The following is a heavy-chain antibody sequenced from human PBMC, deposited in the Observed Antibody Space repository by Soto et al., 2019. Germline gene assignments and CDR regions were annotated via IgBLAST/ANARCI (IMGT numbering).Heavy chain of an antibody. CDR1: GGSISSGGYY. CDR3: ARDSNSIRSGIAAALRFGAFDI. CDR2: IYYSGST. V-gene: IGHV4-31*03. J-gene: IGHJ3*02. Sequence: SETLSLTCTVSGGSISSGGYYWSWIRQHPGKGLEWIGYIYYSGSTYYNPSLKSRVTISVDTSKNQFSLKLSSVTAADTAVYYCARDSNSIRSGIAAALRFGAFDIWGQGTMVTVSS. D-gene: IGHD6-13*01.